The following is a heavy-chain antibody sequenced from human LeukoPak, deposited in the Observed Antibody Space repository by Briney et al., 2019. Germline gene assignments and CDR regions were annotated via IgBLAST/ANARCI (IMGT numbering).Heavy chain of an antibody. D-gene: IGHD6-13*01. CDR3: ARELPVRSSSWYGETGPGWFDP. CDR2: IYTSGST. CDR1: GGSISSGSYY. Sequence: SETLSLTCTVSGGSISSGSYYWSWIRQPAGKGLEWIGRIYTSGSTNYNPSLKSRVTISVDTSKNQFSLKLSSVTAADTAVYYCARELPVRSSSWYGETGPGWFDPWGQGTLVTVSS. J-gene: IGHJ5*02. V-gene: IGHV4-61*02.